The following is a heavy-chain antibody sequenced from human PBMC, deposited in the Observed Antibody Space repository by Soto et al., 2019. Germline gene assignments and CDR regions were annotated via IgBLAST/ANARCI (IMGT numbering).Heavy chain of an antibody. CDR2: ISAYNGNT. D-gene: IGHD3-16*01. J-gene: IGHJ3*02. CDR1: GYTFTSYG. CDR3: ASIPKGGGAFDI. Sequence: QVQLVQSGAEVKKPGASVKVSCKASGYTFTSYGISWVRQAPGQGLEWMGWISAYNGNTNYAQKVQGRVTMTTDTSTSTAYMGLRGLRSDDTALDYCASIPKGGGAFDIWGQGTMVTVSS. V-gene: IGHV1-18*01.